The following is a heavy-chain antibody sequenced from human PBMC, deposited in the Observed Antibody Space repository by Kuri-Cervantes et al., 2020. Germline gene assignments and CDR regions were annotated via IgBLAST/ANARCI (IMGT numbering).Heavy chain of an antibody. D-gene: IGHD2-15*01. Sequence: GESLKISCTTSGFTLGDYVIHWVRQAPGKGLEWVSFIRRKTEGGTTEYAASVKGRFTISRDDSKSIAYLQMNSLKTEDTAVYYCTRAPLYCSGGSCYGNAFDIWGQGTMVTVSS. CDR3: TRAPLYCSGGSCYGNAFDI. CDR1: GFTLGDYV. CDR2: IRRKTEGGTT. V-gene: IGHV3-49*04. J-gene: IGHJ3*02.